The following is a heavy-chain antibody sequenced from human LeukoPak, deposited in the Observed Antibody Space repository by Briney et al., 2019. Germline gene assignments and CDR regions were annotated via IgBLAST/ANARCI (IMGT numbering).Heavy chain of an antibody. D-gene: IGHD3-16*02. CDR3: ARCEVGDYVWGSYRFIAAFDI. CDR1: GYTFSSSD. V-gene: IGHV1-8*01. J-gene: IGHJ3*02. Sequence: GASVKVSCKASGYTFSSSDTNWVRRATGQGFGWMGGLNLNGGNTYYAQRFQGRVTMTRDTSISTAYMEVSSLRSEDTAVYYCARCEVGDYVWGSYRFIAAFDIWGQGTMVTVSS. CDR2: LNLNGGNT.